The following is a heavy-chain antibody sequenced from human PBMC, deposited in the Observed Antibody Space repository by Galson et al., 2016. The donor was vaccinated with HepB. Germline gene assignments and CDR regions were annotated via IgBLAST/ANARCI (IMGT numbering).Heavy chain of an antibody. CDR2: INTDGTAT. V-gene: IGHV3-74*01. CDR3: GRFEGVDAVDY. J-gene: IGHJ4*02. CDR1: GFTFTTYY. Sequence: SLRLSCAASGFTFTTYYMHWVRQGPGKGLVWVSRINTDGTATAYAESVKGRFTISRDNAENTLYLQMNSLTAEDTAVYYCGRFEGVDAVDYWGQGTLVTVSS. D-gene: IGHD2-8*01.